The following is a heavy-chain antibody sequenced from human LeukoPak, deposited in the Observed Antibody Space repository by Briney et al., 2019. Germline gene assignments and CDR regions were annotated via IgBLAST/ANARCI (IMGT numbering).Heavy chain of an antibody. CDR2: INHSGST. D-gene: IGHD2-21*01. V-gene: IGHV4-34*01. CDR1: GGSFSGYS. CDR3: ARAPQRSYQHNWFDP. J-gene: IGHJ5*02. Sequence: SETLSLTCVVYGGSFSGYSWNWIRQPPGRGLEWIGEINHSGSTNYNPSLKSRVTISVDTSKNQFSLKLSSVTAADTAVYYCARAPQRSYQHNWFDPWGQGTLVTVSS.